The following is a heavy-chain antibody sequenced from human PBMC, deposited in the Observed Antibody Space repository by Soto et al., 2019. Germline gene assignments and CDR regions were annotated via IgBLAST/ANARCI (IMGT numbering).Heavy chain of an antibody. D-gene: IGHD5-18*01. J-gene: IGHJ6*02. CDR2: ISYDGSNK. V-gene: IGHV3-30-3*01. CDR1: GFTFSSYW. CDR3: ARDEPGYSYGPKLSRYYYYGMDV. Sequence: GGSLRLSCAASGFTFSSYWMHWVRQAPGKGLEWVAVISYDGSNKYYADSVKGRFTISRDNSKNTLYLQMNSLRAEDTAVYYCARDEPGYSYGPKLSRYYYYGMDVWGQGTTVTVSS.